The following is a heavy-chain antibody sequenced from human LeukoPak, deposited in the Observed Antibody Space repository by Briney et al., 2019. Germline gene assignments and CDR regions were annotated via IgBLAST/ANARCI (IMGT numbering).Heavy chain of an antibody. Sequence: SVKVSCKASGDTFSNYVISWFRQAPGQRPEWMGGITPMFGSTYFTQKFQGRVTFTADDSTTTAYMELSSLKFEDTAVYYCARDDPDVVVIPGAADVWGQGTLVTVSS. D-gene: IGHD2-21*01. CDR2: ITPMFGST. CDR1: GDTFSNYV. V-gene: IGHV1-69*13. CDR3: ARDDPDVVVIPGAADV. J-gene: IGHJ3*01.